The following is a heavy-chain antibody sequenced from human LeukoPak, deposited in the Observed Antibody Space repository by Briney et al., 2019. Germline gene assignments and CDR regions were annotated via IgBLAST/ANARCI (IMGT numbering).Heavy chain of an antibody. V-gene: IGHV3-23*01. CDR2: ISGSGGST. CDR3: AKGPPTNSGVGLWKYGDYVHYYYMDV. J-gene: IGHJ6*03. D-gene: IGHD4-17*01. CDR1: GFTFSSYA. Sequence: PGGSLRLSCAASGFTFSSYAMSWVRQAPGEGLEWVSAISGSGGSTYYADSVKGRFTISRDKYKNTLYLQMNSLRAEDTAVYYCAKGPPTNSGVGLWKYGDYVHYYYMDVWGKGTTVTVSS.